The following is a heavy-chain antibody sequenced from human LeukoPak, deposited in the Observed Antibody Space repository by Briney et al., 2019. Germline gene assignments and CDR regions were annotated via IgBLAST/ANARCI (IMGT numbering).Heavy chain of an antibody. D-gene: IGHD6-19*01. J-gene: IGHJ4*02. CDR2: TWYDGSNK. CDR1: GFTFDDYA. CDR3: AKAPFGGGWYFDY. Sequence: GRSLRLSCAASGFTFDDYAMHWVRQAPGKGLEWVAVTWYDGSNKYYADSVKGRFTISGDNSKNTLYLQMNSLRAEDTAVYYCAKAPFGGGWYFDYWGQGTLVTVSS. V-gene: IGHV3-33*06.